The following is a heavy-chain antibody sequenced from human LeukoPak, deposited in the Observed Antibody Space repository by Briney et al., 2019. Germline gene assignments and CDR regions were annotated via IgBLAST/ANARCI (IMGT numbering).Heavy chain of an antibody. CDR2: VYDSGST. CDR3: ARGGSGSYFSWYRWFDP. J-gene: IGHJ5*02. Sequence: PSETLSLTCSVSGGSISNYYWSWIRQPPGKGLEWIGCVYDSGSTRYNPSLTSRVSISIDTSKNQLSLKLRSVTAADTAVYYCARGGSGSYFSWYRWFDPWGQGTLVTVSS. CDR1: GGSISNYY. V-gene: IGHV4-59*12. D-gene: IGHD3-10*01.